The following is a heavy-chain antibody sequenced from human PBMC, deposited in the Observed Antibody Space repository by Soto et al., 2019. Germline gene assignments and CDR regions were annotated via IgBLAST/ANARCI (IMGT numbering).Heavy chain of an antibody. CDR1: GFTFDDYG. D-gene: IGHD4-17*01. J-gene: IGHJ4*02. V-gene: IGHV3-20*04. Sequence: TGGSLRLSCAASGFTFDDYGMSWVRQAPGKGLEWVSGINWNGGSTGYADSVKGRFTISRDNAKNSLYLQMNSLRAEDTALYYCATLPAGYGDYEDWYYFDYWGQGTPVTVSS. CDR3: ATLPAGYGDYEDWYYFDY. CDR2: INWNGGST.